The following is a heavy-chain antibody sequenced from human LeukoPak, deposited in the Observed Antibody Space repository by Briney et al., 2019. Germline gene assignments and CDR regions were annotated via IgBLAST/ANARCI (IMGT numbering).Heavy chain of an antibody. J-gene: IGHJ5*02. CDR2: IYYSGST. Sequence: SETLSLTCTVSGGSISSSSYYWGWIRQPPGKGLEWIGSIYYSGSTYYNPSLKSRVTISVDTSKNQFSLKLSSVTAADTAVYYCAREALSSNGPGDWFDPWGQGTLVTVSS. V-gene: IGHV4-39*07. CDR3: AREALSSNGPGDWFDP. D-gene: IGHD5-18*01. CDR1: GGSISSSSYY.